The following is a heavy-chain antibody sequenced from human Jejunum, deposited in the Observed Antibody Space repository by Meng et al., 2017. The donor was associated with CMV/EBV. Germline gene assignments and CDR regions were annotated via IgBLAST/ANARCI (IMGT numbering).Heavy chain of an antibody. J-gene: IGHJ4*02. Sequence: ISRGGYYWSWLRQPPGKGLEWIGHISYGGSTYYNPSLKSRLTISVDTSNSQFSLRLSSVTAADTAVYYCARDSDYVWGSYRYRYLDYWGQGTLVTVSS. CDR1: ISRGGYY. CDR3: ARDSDYVWGSYRYRYLDY. V-gene: IGHV4-30-4*01. D-gene: IGHD3-16*02. CDR2: ISYGGST.